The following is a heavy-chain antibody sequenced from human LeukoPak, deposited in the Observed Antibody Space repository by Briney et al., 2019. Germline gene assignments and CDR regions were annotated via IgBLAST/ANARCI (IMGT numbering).Heavy chain of an antibody. D-gene: IGHD2-2*01. Sequence: PSETLSLTCAVSGGSISSSNWWSWVRQPPGKGLEWIGEIYHSGSTNYNPSLKSRVTILVDKSKNQFSLKLSSVTAADTAVYYCARDTRYCSSTSCYVGDYWGQGTLVTVSS. V-gene: IGHV4-4*02. CDR2: IYHSGST. J-gene: IGHJ4*02. CDR1: GGSISSSNW. CDR3: ARDTRYCSSTSCYVGDY.